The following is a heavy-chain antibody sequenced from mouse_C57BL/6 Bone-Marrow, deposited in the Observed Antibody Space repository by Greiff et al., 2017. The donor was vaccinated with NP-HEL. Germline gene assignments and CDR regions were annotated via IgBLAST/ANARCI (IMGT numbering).Heavy chain of an antibody. CDR1: GYAFTNYL. J-gene: IGHJ1*03. Sequence: QVQLKESGAELVRPGTSVKVSCKASGYAFTNYLIEWVKQRPGQGLEWIGVINPGSGGTNYNEKFKGKATLTADKSSSTAYMQLSSLTSEESAVYFCARSGNSYWYFDVWGTGTTVTVSS. D-gene: IGHD3-2*02. V-gene: IGHV1-54*01. CDR2: INPGSGGT. CDR3: ARSGNSYWYFDV.